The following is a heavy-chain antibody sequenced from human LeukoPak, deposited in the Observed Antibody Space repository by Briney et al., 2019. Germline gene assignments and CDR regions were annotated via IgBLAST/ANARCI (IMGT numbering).Heavy chain of an antibody. CDR1: GGSISSGDSY. CDR3: ARPYYYDSRIDP. V-gene: IGHV4-30-4*01. J-gene: IGHJ5*02. CDR2: MYYSGST. Sequence: SETLSLTCTDSGGSISSGDSYWSWIRQPPGKGLEWIAYMYYSGSTYYNPSLKSRVTMSADTSKNQLSLELSSVTAADTAVYYCARPYYYDSRIDPWGQGILVTVSS. D-gene: IGHD3-22*01.